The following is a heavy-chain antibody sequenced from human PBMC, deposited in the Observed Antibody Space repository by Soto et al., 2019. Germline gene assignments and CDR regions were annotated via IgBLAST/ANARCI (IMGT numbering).Heavy chain of an antibody. J-gene: IGHJ3*02. D-gene: IGHD3-22*01. Sequence: GASVKLSCKASGYTFTSYGISWVRQAPGQGLEWMGWISAYNGNTNYAQKLQGRVTMTTDTSTSTDYMELRSLRSDDTAVYYCARDSMYYYDRDVFDIWGQGTMV. CDR1: GYTFTSYG. CDR3: ARDSMYYYDRDVFDI. V-gene: IGHV1-18*01. CDR2: ISAYNGNT.